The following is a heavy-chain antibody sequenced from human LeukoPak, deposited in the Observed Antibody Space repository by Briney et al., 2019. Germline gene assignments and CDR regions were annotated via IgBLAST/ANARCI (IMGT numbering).Heavy chain of an antibody. Sequence: PGRSQRLSCAASGFTFSSYGMHWVRQAPGKGLEWVAVIWYDGSNKYYADSVKGRFTISRDNSKNTLYLQMNSLRAEDTAVYYCARGGIAAAGGFDYWGQGTLVTVSS. J-gene: IGHJ4*02. V-gene: IGHV3-33*01. D-gene: IGHD6-13*01. CDR3: ARGGIAAAGGFDY. CDR2: IWYDGSNK. CDR1: GFTFSSYG.